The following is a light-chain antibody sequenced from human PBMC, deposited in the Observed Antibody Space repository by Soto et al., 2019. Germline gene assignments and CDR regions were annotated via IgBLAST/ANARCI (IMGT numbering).Light chain of an antibody. CDR1: ERISTL. Sequence: DIQMTQSPSSLSASVGDRVTITCRASERISTLLNWYQQSPGKAPKLLIYGASTLQGGVPSRFSGSGSGTDFTLTISSLQPEDFATYYYQESYSTPRTFGPGSKVYIE. V-gene: IGKV1-39*01. J-gene: IGKJ3*01. CDR2: GAS. CDR3: QESYSTPRT.